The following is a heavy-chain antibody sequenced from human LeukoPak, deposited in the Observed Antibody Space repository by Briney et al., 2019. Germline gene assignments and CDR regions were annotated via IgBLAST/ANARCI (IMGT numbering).Heavy chain of an antibody. CDR2: ISGSGGST. V-gene: IGHV3-23*01. CDR3: AKNTFGGVIVPSDFDY. J-gene: IGHJ4*02. CDR1: GFTFSSYA. Sequence: PGGSLRLSCAASGFTFSSYAMSWVRQAPGKGLEWVSAISGSGGSTYYADSVKGRFTISRDNSKNTLYLQMNSLRAEDTAVYYCAKNTFGGVIVPSDFDYWGQGTLVTVSS. D-gene: IGHD3-16*02.